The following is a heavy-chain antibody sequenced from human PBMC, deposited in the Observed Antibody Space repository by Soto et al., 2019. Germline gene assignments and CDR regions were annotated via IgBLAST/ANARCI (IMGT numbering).Heavy chain of an antibody. CDR3: ARDGGATPYYYGMDV. V-gene: IGHV3-15*01. J-gene: IGHJ6*02. CDR1: GFTFSNAW. CDR2: IKSKTDGGTT. D-gene: IGHD1-26*01. Sequence: PGGSLRLSCAASGFTFSNAWMSWVRQAPGKGLEWVGRIKSKTDGGTTDYAAPVKGRFTISRDDSKNTLYLQMNSLRAEDTAVYYCARDGGATPYYYGMDVWGQGTTVTVSS.